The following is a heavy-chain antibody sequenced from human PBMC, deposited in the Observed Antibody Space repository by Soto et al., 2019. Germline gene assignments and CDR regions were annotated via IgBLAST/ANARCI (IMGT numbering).Heavy chain of an antibody. CDR3: AKKGGGDYILGY. Sequence: KESGPTLVKPTQTLTLTCTFSGFSLSTNGVGVCWIRQPPGKALEWLALIYWDDSKHYSPSLNSRLTITKDTSRNLVVLTMTNMDPVDTATYYCAKKGGGDYILGYWGQGTLVTVSS. D-gene: IGHD4-17*01. CDR1: GFSLSTNGVG. V-gene: IGHV2-5*02. CDR2: IYWDDSK. J-gene: IGHJ4*02.